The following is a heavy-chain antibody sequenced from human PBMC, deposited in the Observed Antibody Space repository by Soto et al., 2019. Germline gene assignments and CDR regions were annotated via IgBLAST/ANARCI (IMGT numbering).Heavy chain of an antibody. CDR2: IYHGGST. D-gene: IGHD3-3*01. V-gene: IGHV4-4*02. CDR1: SGSISSSDW. CDR3: ARVWSGYSGFDP. Sequence: QVQLQESGQGLVKPSGTLSLTCAVSSGSISSSDWWSWVRHPPGKGLEWIGEIYHGGSTNYNPSLKSRVTISVDKSKNPFSLKLSSVTAADTAVYYCARVWSGYSGFDPWGQGTLVTVSS. J-gene: IGHJ5*02.